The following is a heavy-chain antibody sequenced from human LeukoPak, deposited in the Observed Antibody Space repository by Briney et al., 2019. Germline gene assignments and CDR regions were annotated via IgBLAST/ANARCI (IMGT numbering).Heavy chain of an antibody. J-gene: IGHJ3*02. CDR2: ISAYNGNT. CDR1: GYTFTSYG. CDR3: ARETYDFWSGYYGGASDAFDI. Sequence: ASVKVSCKASGYTFTSYGISWVRQAPGQGLEWMGWISAYNGNTNYVQKLQGRVTMTTDTSTSTAYMELRSLRSDDTAVYYCARETYDFWSGYYGGASDAFDIWGQGTMVTVSS. V-gene: IGHV1-18*01. D-gene: IGHD3-3*01.